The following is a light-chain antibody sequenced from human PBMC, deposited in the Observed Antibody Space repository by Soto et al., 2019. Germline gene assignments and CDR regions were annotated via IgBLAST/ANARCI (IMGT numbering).Light chain of an antibody. J-gene: IGKJ4*01. Sequence: DIQMTQSPSSLSASVGDRVTITCQASQDINKYLNWFQQKPGKAPKLLIYDASNLETGVPSRFSGSGSGPAFTFTISSLQPEDIATYYCQQYDYLTLTFGGGTKVDIK. V-gene: IGKV1-33*01. CDR3: QQYDYLTLT. CDR1: QDINKY. CDR2: DAS.